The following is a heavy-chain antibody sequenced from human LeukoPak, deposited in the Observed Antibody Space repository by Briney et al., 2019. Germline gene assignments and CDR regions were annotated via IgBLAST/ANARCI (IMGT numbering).Heavy chain of an antibody. CDR3: ARATYSYGTYYYYGMDV. CDR1: GFTFSSYA. D-gene: IGHD5-18*01. Sequence: GGSLRLSCAASGFTFSSYAMSWVRQAPGKGLEWVSAISGSGGSTYYADSVKGRFTISRDNSKNTLYLQMNSLRAEDTAVYYCARATYSYGTYYYYGMDVWGQGTTVTVSS. CDR2: ISGSGGST. J-gene: IGHJ6*02. V-gene: IGHV3-23*01.